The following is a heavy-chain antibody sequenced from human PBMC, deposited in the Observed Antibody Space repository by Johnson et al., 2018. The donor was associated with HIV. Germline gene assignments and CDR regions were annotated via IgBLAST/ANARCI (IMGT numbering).Heavy chain of an antibody. CDR3: ARGKKQWLDEDAFDI. CDR2: INSDGSST. Sequence: MQLVESGGGLFQPGGSLRLSCAASGFTFSSYWMHWVRQAPGKGLVWVSRINSDGSSTSYADSVKGRFTISRDNAKNTLYLQMNSLRAEDTAVYYCARGKKQWLDEDAFDIWGQGTMVTVSS. V-gene: IGHV3-74*02. D-gene: IGHD6-19*01. CDR1: GFTFSSYW. J-gene: IGHJ3*02.